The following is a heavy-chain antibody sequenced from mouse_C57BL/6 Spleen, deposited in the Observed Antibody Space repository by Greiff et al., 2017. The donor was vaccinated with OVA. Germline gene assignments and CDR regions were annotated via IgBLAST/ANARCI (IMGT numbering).Heavy chain of an antibody. CDR1: GYAFSSSW. D-gene: IGHD2-4*01. Sequence: QVQLQQSGPELVKPGASVKISCKASGYAFSSSWMNWVKQRPGKGLEWIGRIYPGDGDTNYNGKFKGKATLTADKSSSTAYMQHRRLTSEDSAVYFVAIFEIYYDYMGYFDYWGQGTTLTVSA. V-gene: IGHV1-82*01. J-gene: IGHJ2*01. CDR3: AIFEIYYDYMGYFDY. CDR2: IYPGDGDT.